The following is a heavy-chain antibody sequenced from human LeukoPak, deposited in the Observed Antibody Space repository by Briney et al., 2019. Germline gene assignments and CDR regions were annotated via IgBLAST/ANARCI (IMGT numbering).Heavy chain of an antibody. D-gene: IGHD6-13*01. J-gene: IGHJ4*02. V-gene: IGHV3-21*01. CDR3: ARPLDSSNNYFDY. Sequence: GGSLRLSYAASGFTFSRNAMNWVRQAPGKGLEWVSFISSSSNYMSYADSVKGRFTISRDNAKNSLYLQMNSLRAEDTAVYYCARPLDSSNNYFDYWGQGTLVTVSA. CDR2: ISSSSNYM. CDR1: GFTFSRNA.